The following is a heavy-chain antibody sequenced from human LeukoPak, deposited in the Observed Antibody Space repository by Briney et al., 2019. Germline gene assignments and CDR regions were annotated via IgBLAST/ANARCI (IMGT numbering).Heavy chain of an antibody. V-gene: IGHV1-46*01. D-gene: IGHD3-9*01. CDR3: ARASYDILTGYYTPRIGWFDP. CDR2: INPSGGST. CDR1: EYTFTSYY. Sequence: ASVKVSCKASEYTFTSYYMHWVRQAPGQGLEWMGIINPSGGSTSYAQKFQGRVTMTRDTSTSTVYMELSSLRSEDTAVYYCARASYDILTGYYTPRIGWFDPWGQGTLVTVSS. J-gene: IGHJ5*02.